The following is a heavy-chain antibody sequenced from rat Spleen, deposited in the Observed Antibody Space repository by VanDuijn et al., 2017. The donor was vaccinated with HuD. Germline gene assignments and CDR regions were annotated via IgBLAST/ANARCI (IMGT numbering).Heavy chain of an antibody. CDR2: IKNTGDTT. Sequence: EVQLVESGGGLVQPGRSMKLSCAASGFTFSNYGMAWIRQAPGKGLEWVASIKNTGDTTYYPDSVKGRFTISRDNAKSTLYLQMNSLRSEDTATYYCTRVATFRPFDYWGQGVMVTVSS. V-gene: IGHV5-31*01. D-gene: IGHD3-5*01. CDR3: TRVATFRPFDY. CDR1: GFTFSNYG. J-gene: IGHJ2*01.